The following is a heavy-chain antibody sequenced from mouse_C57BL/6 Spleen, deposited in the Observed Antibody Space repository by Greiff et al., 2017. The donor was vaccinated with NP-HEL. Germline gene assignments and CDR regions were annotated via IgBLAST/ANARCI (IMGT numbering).Heavy chain of an antibody. CDR3: IYYSLDY. J-gene: IGHJ2*01. CDR2: IDPENGDT. Sequence: EVKLVESGAELVRPGASVKLSCTASGFNIKDDYMHWVKQRPEQGLEWIGWIDPENGDTEYASKFQGKATITADTSSNTAYLQLSSLTSEDTAVYYCIYYSLDYWGQGTTLTVSS. CDR1: GFNIKDDY. V-gene: IGHV14-4*01. D-gene: IGHD1-1*01.